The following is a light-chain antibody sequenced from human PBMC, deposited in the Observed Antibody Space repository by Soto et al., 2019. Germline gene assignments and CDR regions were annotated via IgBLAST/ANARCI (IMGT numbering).Light chain of an antibody. CDR2: AAS. V-gene: IGKV1-12*01. Sequence: DMLLTQSPATVSASLGDRATLTCRASQGVGNCLAWYQQTPGQAPKLLIYAASTLRTGIPSRFSGSGSGTDFTLTISSLQPDDIAAYYCQHANTWPHTFGRGTKLEIK. J-gene: IGKJ2*01. CDR1: QGVGNC. CDR3: QHANTWPHT.